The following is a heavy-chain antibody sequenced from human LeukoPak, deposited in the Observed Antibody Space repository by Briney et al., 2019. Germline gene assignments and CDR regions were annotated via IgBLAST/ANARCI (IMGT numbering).Heavy chain of an antibody. D-gene: IGHD2-15*01. CDR3: ATTKRGTHCNGGPCSVFDY. V-gene: IGHV1-69*01. CDR1: GATFSSES. J-gene: IGHJ4*02. Sequence: SVKVSCKASGATFSSESFSWLRQAPGQGFEWMGGIVPLFDKSNYAQKFQGRVRITADQSANTAYMELISLTSADTAVYYCATTKRGTHCNGGPCSVFDYWSQVAQVTVSS. CDR2: IVPLFDKS.